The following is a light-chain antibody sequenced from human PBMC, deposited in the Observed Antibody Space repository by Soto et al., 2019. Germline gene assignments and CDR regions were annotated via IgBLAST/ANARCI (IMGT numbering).Light chain of an antibody. Sequence: DIQMTQSPSTLSASLGDRVTITCRTSQSIDGWLAWYQQKPGKAPKLLIYAVSILKSGVPSRFSGTGFGTQFTLTISSLQPDDFATYYCQQYNGFRTFGQGTKVE. CDR2: AVS. J-gene: IGKJ1*01. CDR3: QQYNGFRT. V-gene: IGKV1-5*01. CDR1: QSIDGW.